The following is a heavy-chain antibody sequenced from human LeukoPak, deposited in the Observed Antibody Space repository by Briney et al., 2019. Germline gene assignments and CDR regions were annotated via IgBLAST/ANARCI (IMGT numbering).Heavy chain of an antibody. V-gene: IGHV4-39*01. CDR2: IYYSGST. CDR1: GGSISSSSYY. D-gene: IGHD6-13*01. CDR3: ARSSSRIPFDY. J-gene: IGHJ4*02. Sequence: SETLSLTCTVSGGSISSSSYYWGWIRQPPGKGLEWIGSIYYSGSTYYNPSLKSRVTISVDTYKNQFSLKLSSVTAADTAVYYCARSSSRIPFDYWGQGTLVTVSS.